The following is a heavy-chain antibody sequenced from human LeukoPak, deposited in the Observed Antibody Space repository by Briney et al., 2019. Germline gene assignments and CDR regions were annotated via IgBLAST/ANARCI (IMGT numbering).Heavy chain of an antibody. D-gene: IGHD1-26*01. J-gene: IGHJ3*02. CDR1: GFTFSSYA. V-gene: IGHV3-23*01. CDR2: LSGSGSGT. CDR3: ARLGVGATRDAFDI. Sequence: GSLRLSCAASGFTFSSYAMSWVRQAPGKGLVWISTLSGSGSGTYYADSVKGRFTISRDNAKNSLYLQMNSPRAEDTALYYCARLGVGATRDAFDIWGQGTMVTVSS.